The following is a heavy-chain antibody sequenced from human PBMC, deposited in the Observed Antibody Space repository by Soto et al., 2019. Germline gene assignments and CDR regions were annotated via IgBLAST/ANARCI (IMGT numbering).Heavy chain of an antibody. CDR3: ANHRPQYYGILTGYPPRPNYYYGMDV. Sequence: PGGSLRLSCAASGFNFSSYAMSWVRQDPGKGLEWVSAISGSGGSTYYADSVKGRFTISRDNSKNTLYLQMNSLRAEDTAVYYCANHRPQYYGILTGYPPRPNYYYGMDVWGQGTTVTVSS. CDR2: ISGSGGST. CDR1: GFNFSSYA. V-gene: IGHV3-23*01. J-gene: IGHJ6*02. D-gene: IGHD3-9*01.